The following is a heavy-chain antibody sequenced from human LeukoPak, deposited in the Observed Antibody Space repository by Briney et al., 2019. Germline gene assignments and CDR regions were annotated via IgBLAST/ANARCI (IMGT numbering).Heavy chain of an antibody. CDR2: IYSSGST. J-gene: IGHJ4*02. V-gene: IGHV4-61*02. Sequence: PSETLSLTCTVSGDSISSGSYYWSWIRQPAGKGLEWIGRIYSSGSTNYNPSLKSRVTISLDTSKNQFSLKLSSVTAADTAVYYCARDVASSGWFGYFDYWGQGTLVTVSS. CDR3: ARDVASSGWFGYFDY. D-gene: IGHD6-19*01. CDR1: GDSISSGSYY.